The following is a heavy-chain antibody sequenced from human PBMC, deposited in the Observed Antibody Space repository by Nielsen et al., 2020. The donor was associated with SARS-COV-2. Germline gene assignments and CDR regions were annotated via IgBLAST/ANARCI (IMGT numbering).Heavy chain of an antibody. D-gene: IGHD4-17*01. J-gene: IGHJ6*02. CDR2: IYYSGST. V-gene: IGHV4-39*01. Sequence: RQAPGKGLEWIGSIYYSGSTYYNPSLKSRVTISVDTSKNQFSLKLSSVTAADTAVYYCARSFHDYGDYRDYYYYGMDVWGQGTTVTVS. CDR3: ARSFHDYGDYRDYYYYGMDV.